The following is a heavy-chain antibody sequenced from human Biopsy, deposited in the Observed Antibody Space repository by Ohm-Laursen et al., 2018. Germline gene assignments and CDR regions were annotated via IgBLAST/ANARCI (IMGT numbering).Heavy chain of an antibody. V-gene: IGHV4-59*12. J-gene: IGHJ4*02. Sequence: TLSLTCTVSGGLIDSYYWSWIRQPPGKALEWIGYIYFTGRTSYNPSLKSRVTMSVNTSKKQFSLRLSSVTAADTAVYYCARLSTLFGVADFTDDWGQGTLVTVSS. D-gene: IGHD3-3*01. CDR2: IYFTGRT. CDR1: GGLIDSYY. CDR3: ARLSTLFGVADFTDD.